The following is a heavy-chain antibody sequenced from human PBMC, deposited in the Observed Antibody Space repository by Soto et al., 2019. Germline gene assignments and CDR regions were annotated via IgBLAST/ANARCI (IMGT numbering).Heavy chain of an antibody. CDR2: IDPSDSYT. V-gene: IGHV5-10-1*01. J-gene: IGHJ6*02. CDR3: ARNAYYDILTGYYYYYGMDV. D-gene: IGHD3-9*01. Sequence: PGESLKISCKGSGYSFTSYWISWVRQMPGKGLEWMGRIDPSDSYTNYSPSFQGHVTISADKSISTAYLQWSSLKASDTAMYYCARNAYYDILTGYYYYYGMDVWGQGTTVTVSS. CDR1: GYSFTSYW.